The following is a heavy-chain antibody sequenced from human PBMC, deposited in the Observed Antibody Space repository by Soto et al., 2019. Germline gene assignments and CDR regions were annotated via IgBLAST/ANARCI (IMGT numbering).Heavy chain of an antibody. CDR2: VHPSGST. CDR3: GRVKLSEY. J-gene: IGHJ1*01. V-gene: IGHV4-34*01. CDR1: RESRGGHY. Sequence: NLELTCAVFRESRGGHYWAWIRQSPAKGLEWIGEVHPSGSTDYNPSLTSRLPLSLDTSKNQFSLKVASVTAADTAVSFCGRVKLSEY. D-gene: IGHD2-15*01.